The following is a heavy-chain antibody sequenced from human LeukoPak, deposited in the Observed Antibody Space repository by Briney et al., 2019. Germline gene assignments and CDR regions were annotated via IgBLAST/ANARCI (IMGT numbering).Heavy chain of an antibody. J-gene: IGHJ5*02. Sequence: SQTLSLTCTVSGGSISSGGYYWSWIRQHPGKGLEWIGYIYYSGSTYYNPSLKSRVTISVDTSKNQFSLKLSSVTAADTAVYYCARLVVPAAIPEFWFDPWGQGTLVTVS. V-gene: IGHV4-31*03. CDR1: GGSISSGGYY. CDR2: IYYSGST. CDR3: ARLVVPAAIPEFWFDP. D-gene: IGHD2-2*02.